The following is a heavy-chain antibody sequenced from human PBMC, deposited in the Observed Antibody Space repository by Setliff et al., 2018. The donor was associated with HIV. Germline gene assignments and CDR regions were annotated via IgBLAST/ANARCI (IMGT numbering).Heavy chain of an antibody. V-gene: IGHV3-21*01. CDR1: GFTFRNYK. Sequence: GGSLRLSCAASGFTFRNYKFNWVRQAPGRGLEWVSSISIGSGGAIDYADSVQGRFTISRDNSKNSVYLQMNDLRAEDTAVYYCARLIVVVPVAMGPYFDYWGQGSLVTVSS. CDR3: ARLIVVVPVAMGPYFDY. J-gene: IGHJ4*02. CDR2: ISIGSGGAI. D-gene: IGHD2-2*01.